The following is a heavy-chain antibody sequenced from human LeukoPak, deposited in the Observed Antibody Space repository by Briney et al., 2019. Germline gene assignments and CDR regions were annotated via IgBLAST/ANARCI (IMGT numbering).Heavy chain of an antibody. CDR3: ARDLGIAHTFDY. D-gene: IGHD2/OR15-2a*01. J-gene: IGHJ4*02. CDR2: ISSSSNSI. CDR1: GFTFSSFT. V-gene: IGHV3-21*01. Sequence: GGSLRLSCAASGFTFSSFTMNWVRQAPGKGLEWVSFISSSSNSIYYADSVKGRFTISRDNAKNSLYLQMNSLRAEDTAVFYCARDLGIAHTFDYWGQGTLVTVSS.